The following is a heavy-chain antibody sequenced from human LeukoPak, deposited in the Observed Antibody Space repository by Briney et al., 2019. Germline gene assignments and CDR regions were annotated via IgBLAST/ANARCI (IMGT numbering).Heavy chain of an antibody. D-gene: IGHD4-17*01. CDR2: IYTSGST. Sequence: KSSDTLSNTYTVAGGSIVGFYWSWIRQPAGKGLEWIGRIYTSGSTNYNPSLKSRVTMSVDTSKNQFSLKLSSVTAADTAVYYCARDRIWTTVTTSWYFDLWGRGTLVTVSS. V-gene: IGHV4-4*07. CDR3: ARDRIWTTVTTSWYFDL. J-gene: IGHJ2*01. CDR1: GGSIVGFY.